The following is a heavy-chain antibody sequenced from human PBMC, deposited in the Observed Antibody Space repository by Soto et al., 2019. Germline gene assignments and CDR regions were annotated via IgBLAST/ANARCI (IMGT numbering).Heavy chain of an antibody. CDR1: GFTFSSYG. CDR2: MWSEGGNK. Sequence: QVQLVESGGVVVQPGRSLRLSCAASGFTFSSYGMHWVRQAPGKGLEWVAVMWSEGGNKHYADSVKGRFTISRDNSKNPLYLQMNSLRAEDTAVYYCARDPPDDSSGYFSLDYWGQGTLVTVSS. J-gene: IGHJ4*02. CDR3: ARDPPDDSSGYFSLDY. D-gene: IGHD3-22*01. V-gene: IGHV3-33*01.